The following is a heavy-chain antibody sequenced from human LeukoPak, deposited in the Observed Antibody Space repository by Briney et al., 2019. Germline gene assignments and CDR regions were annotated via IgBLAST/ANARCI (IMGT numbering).Heavy chain of an antibody. CDR1: GGSFSGYY. V-gene: IGHV4-34*01. Sequence: PSETLSLTRAVYGGSFSGYYWSWIRQPPGKGLEWIGEINHSGSTNYNPSLKSRVTISVDTSKNQFSLKLSSVTAADTAVYYCARVRYSSSWYPPYYYYMDVWGKGTTVTVSS. CDR2: INHSGST. CDR3: ARVRYSSSWYPPYYYYMDV. D-gene: IGHD6-13*01. J-gene: IGHJ6*03.